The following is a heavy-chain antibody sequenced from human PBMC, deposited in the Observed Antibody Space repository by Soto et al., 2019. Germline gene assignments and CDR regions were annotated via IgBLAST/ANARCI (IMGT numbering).Heavy chain of an antibody. CDR1: GFTFSSYG. CDR3: ARDHETGSRYYFDY. V-gene: IGHV3-33*01. Sequence: LRLSCAASGFTFSSYGMHWVRQAPGKGLEWVAVIWYDGSNKYYADSVKGRFTISRDNSKNTLYLQMNSLRAEDTAVYYCARDHETGSRYYFDYWGQGTLVTVSS. D-gene: IGHD6-25*01. J-gene: IGHJ4*02. CDR2: IWYDGSNK.